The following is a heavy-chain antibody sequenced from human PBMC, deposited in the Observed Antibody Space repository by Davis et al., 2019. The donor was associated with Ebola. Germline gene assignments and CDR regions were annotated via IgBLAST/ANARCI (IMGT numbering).Heavy chain of an antibody. D-gene: IGHD3-22*01. CDR2: INPKTGAA. Sequence: ASVKVSCKASGYTFSAFFIHWVRQSPGQGLEWMGRINPKTGAANYLQKFQGRVTMTKDSSIDTAYMELGSLRSDDTAVYYCARRSTMIVAHFDYWGQGTLVTVSS. J-gene: IGHJ4*02. CDR1: GYTFSAFF. CDR3: ARRSTMIVAHFDY. V-gene: IGHV1-2*06.